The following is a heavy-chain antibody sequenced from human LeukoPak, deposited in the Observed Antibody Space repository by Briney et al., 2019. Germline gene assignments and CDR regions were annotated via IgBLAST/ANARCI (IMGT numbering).Heavy chain of an antibody. CDR2: IYHSGST. CDR1: GGSINSYY. D-gene: IGHD1-20*01. CDR3: AREWDNWNAGAFDI. Sequence: SETLSLTCTVSGGSINSYYWSWIRQPPGKGLEWIGNIYHSGSTYYNPSLRSRVTISIDTSKNQFSLKLSSVTAADTAVYYCAREWDNWNAGAFDIWGQGTMVTVSS. V-gene: IGHV4-59*12. J-gene: IGHJ3*02.